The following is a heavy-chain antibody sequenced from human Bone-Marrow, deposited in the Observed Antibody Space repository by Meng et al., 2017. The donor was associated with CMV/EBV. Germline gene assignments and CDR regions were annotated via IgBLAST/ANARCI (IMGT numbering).Heavy chain of an antibody. CDR1: GFTVSSNY. CDR3: AKDLVSMGLLWFGEPIAPDY. J-gene: IGHJ4*02. CDR2: IYSGGST. Sequence: GESLKISCAASGFTVSSNYMSWVRQAPGKGLEWVSVIYSGGSTYYADSVKGRFTISRDNSKNTLYLQMNSLRAEDTAVYYCAKDLVSMGLLWFGEPIAPDYWGQGTLVTVSS. V-gene: IGHV3-53*01. D-gene: IGHD3-10*01.